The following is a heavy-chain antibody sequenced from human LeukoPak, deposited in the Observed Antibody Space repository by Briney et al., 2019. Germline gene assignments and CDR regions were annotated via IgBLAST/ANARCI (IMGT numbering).Heavy chain of an antibody. CDR3: ARRLTQYDCFDP. Sequence: SRTLSLTCAISGDSVSSNSVTWNWIRQSPSRGLEWLGRTYYRSTWYNDYAVSVRGRITVNPDTSKNQFSLHLNSVTPEDTAVYYCARRLTQYDCFDPWGQGILVTVSS. CDR1: GDSVSSNSVT. J-gene: IGHJ5*02. D-gene: IGHD2-2*01. V-gene: IGHV6-1*01. CDR2: TYYRSTWYN.